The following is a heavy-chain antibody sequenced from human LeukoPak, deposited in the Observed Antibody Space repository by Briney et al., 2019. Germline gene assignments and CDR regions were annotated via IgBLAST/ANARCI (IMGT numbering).Heavy chain of an antibody. J-gene: IGHJ4*02. V-gene: IGHV3-48*03. CDR2: ISSSGSTI. Sequence: GGCPRLSCAQSRVTFRSYEMSTVRPAPGGGRGRVSYISSSGSTIYYEDSLKGRFTISRDNAKNSLYLQMNSLRAEDTAVYYCARATPFDYWCQGTLVTVSS. CDR1: RVTFRSYE. CDR3: ARATPFDY.